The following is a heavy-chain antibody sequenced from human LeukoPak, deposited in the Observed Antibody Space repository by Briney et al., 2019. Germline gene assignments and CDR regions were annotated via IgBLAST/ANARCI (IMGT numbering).Heavy chain of an antibody. J-gene: IGHJ4*02. D-gene: IGHD3-10*01. CDR1: GFIFSSYG. CDR2: IRYDGSNK. V-gene: IGHV3-30*02. CDR3: AKDRGSSGSYLDY. Sequence: GGSLRLSCAASGFIFSSYGMHWVRQAPGKGLEWVAFIRYDGSNKYYADSVKGRFTISRDNSKNTLYLQMNSLRAEDTAVYYCAKDRGSSGSYLDYWGQGTLVTVSS.